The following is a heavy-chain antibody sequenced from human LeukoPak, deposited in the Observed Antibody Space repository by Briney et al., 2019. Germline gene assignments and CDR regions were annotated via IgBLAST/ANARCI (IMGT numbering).Heavy chain of an antibody. CDR1: GYMFSIYW. V-gene: IGHV5-51*01. D-gene: IGHD6-19*01. J-gene: IGHJ6*02. CDR2: VYPGDSDT. CDR3: ARHGPISVTGRLMDV. Sequence: GESLKISCQAPGYMFSIYWIGWVRQRPGKGLEWMGIVYPGDSDTKYNPSFQGHVTISADSSTKAAYLEWSSLNASDTGIYYCARHGPISVTGRLMDVWGQGTTVIVS.